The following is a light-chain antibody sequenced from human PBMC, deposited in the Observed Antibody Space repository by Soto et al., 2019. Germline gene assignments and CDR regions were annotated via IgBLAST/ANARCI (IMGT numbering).Light chain of an antibody. J-gene: IGLJ2*01. CDR2: DVT. Sequence: QSALTQPPSASGSPGQSVAISCTGTSSDIGAYNYVSWYQQHPGKAPKLMIYDVTTRPSGVPDRFSGSKSGNTASLTVSGLLAKDEADYYCSLYAGGNNVVFGGGTKLTVL. V-gene: IGLV2-8*01. CDR1: SSDIGAYNY. CDR3: SLYAGGNNVV.